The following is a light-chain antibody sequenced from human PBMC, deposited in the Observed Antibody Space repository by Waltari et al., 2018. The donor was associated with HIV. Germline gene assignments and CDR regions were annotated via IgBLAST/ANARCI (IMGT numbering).Light chain of an antibody. CDR1: QSLVYIAGATP. CDR2: KVS. CDR3: MQGRHWPFT. Sequence: DVVVAQSPLSLPVTLGQPASISCRSSQSLVYIAGATPLTCDLQRPGQSPRRLLYKVSIRDYWVPDRFSGSGSGTDFTLKISRVDADDVGIYYGMQGRHWPFTFGPGTKVD. J-gene: IGKJ3*01. V-gene: IGKV2-30*01.